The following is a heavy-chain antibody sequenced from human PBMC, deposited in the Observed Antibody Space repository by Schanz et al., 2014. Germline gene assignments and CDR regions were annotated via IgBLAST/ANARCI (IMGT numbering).Heavy chain of an antibody. CDR3: ARNKYTSGWYYFDY. CDR1: GDSVNSNY. D-gene: IGHD6-19*01. J-gene: IGHJ4*02. V-gene: IGHV4-59*08. CDR2: FYNPGST. Sequence: QVQLQESGPGLVKPSETLSLTCTVSGDSVNSNYWNWIRQSPGRGLEWIGHFYNPGSTNYNPSLKSRATISRDTSTTQVSLKLTSVTAADTAVYFCARNKYTSGWYYFDYWGQGVLVTVSS.